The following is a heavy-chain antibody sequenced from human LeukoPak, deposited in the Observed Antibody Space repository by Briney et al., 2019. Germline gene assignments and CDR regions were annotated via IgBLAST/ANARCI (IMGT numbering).Heavy chain of an antibody. CDR1: GGSFSGYY. CDR3: AVSSGWYFDY. CDR2: INHSGST. D-gene: IGHD6-19*01. V-gene: IGHV4-34*01. Sequence: SETLSLTCAVYGGSFSGYYWSWIRQPPGKGLEWIGEINHSGSTNYNPSLKSRVTISVDTSKNQFSLKLSSVTAADTAVYYCAVSSGWYFDYWGQGTLVTVSS. J-gene: IGHJ4*02.